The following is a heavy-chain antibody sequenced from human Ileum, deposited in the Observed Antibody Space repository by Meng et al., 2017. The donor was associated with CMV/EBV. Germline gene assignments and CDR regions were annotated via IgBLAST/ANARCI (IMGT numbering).Heavy chain of an antibody. Sequence: CKGSGDIFTTYWIGWVRQMPGEGLEWMGIIYPIDSIVKYSPSFHGQVTISADKSISTAYLQWSGLQASDTAMYYCASAIDGNFWFDPWGQGTLVTVSS. CDR2: IYPIDSIV. D-gene: IGHD4-23*01. CDR1: GDIFTTYW. J-gene: IGHJ5*02. V-gene: IGHV5-51*01. CDR3: ASAIDGNFWFDP.